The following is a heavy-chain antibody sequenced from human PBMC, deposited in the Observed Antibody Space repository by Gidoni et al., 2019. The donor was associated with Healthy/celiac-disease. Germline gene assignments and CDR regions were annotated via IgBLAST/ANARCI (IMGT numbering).Heavy chain of an antibody. CDR2: LYYSGST. CDR1: ACPLSSYY. V-gene: IGHV4-59*01. D-gene: IGHD3-10*01. J-gene: IGHJ4*02. Sequence: QVQLQESVPGLLQPSETLSLPCTVSACPLSSYYRSWIRQPPGKGLEWIGYLYYSGSTNDNPSLKSRVTISVDTSKNQFSLKLSSVTAADTAVYYCASVHYGSGRGSVDYWGQGTLVTVSS. CDR3: ASVHYGSGRGSVDY.